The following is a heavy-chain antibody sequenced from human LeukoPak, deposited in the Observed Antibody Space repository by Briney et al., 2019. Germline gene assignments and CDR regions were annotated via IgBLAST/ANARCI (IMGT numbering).Heavy chain of an antibody. J-gene: IGHJ5*02. V-gene: IGHV4-34*01. CDR1: GGSFSGYY. CDR2: INHSGST. Sequence: PSETLSLTCAVYGGSFSGYYWSWIRQPPGKGLEWIGEINHSGSTNYNPSLKSRVTISVDTSKNQFSLKLSSVTAADTAVYYCARWGGGRFLVKTKNWFDPWGQGALVTVSS. D-gene: IGHD3-3*01. CDR3: ARWGGGRFLVKTKNWFDP.